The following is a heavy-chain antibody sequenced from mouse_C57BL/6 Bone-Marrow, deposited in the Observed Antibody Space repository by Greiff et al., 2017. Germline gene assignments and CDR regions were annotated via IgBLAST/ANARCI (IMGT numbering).Heavy chain of an antibody. J-gene: IGHJ2*01. CDR1: GYTFTSYG. D-gene: IGHD1-1*01. CDR3: ARYYYGSRVPLY. CDR2: IYPRSGNT. V-gene: IGHV1-81*01. Sequence: VQLQQSGAELARPGASVKLSCKASGYTFTSYGISWVKQRTGQGLEWIGEIYPRSGNTYYNEKFKGKATLTADKSSSTAYMELRSLTSEDSAVYVCARYYYGSRVPLYWGQGTTLTVSS.